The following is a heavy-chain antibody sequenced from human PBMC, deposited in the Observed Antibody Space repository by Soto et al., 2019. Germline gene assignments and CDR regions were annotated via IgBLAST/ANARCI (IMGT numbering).Heavy chain of an antibody. Sequence: ASVKVSCKASGGTFSSYAISWVRQAPGQGLEWMGGIIPIFGTANYAQKFQGRVTITADESTSTAYMELSSLRSEDTAVYYCARDKEITIFGVGGSWFDPWGQGTLVTXS. CDR2: IIPIFGTA. CDR1: GGTFSSYA. CDR3: ARDKEITIFGVGGSWFDP. V-gene: IGHV1-69*13. J-gene: IGHJ5*02. D-gene: IGHD3-3*01.